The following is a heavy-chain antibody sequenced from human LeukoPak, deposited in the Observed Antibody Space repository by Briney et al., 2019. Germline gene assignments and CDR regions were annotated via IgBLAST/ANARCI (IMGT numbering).Heavy chain of an antibody. CDR3: ARGVPRYGGYGPDY. CDR1: GYTFNSYG. CDR2: INPYNGNT. J-gene: IGHJ4*02. Sequence: GASVKVSCKTSGYTFNSYGISWVRQAPGQGLAWMGWINPYNGNTNYAQNLQGRVTMTTHTSTSTVYMELSSLRSEDTAVYYCARGVPRYGGYGPDYWGLGTLVTVSS. V-gene: IGHV1-18*01. D-gene: IGHD5-12*01.